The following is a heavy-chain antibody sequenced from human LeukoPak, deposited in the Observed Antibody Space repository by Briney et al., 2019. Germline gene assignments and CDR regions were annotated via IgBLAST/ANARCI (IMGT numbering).Heavy chain of an antibody. D-gene: IGHD3-16*02. CDR2: IRSKLYGGTT. V-gene: IGHV3-49*04. CDR3: TRDVGVIVGAFDM. J-gene: IGHJ3*02. Sequence: GGSLRLSCTASGFTFGDYSMGWVRQAPGKGLEWVGFIRSKLYGGTTEYAASVKGRFTISRDDSKSVAHLQMNSLKTEDTAIYYCTRDVGVIVGAFDMWGQGTMVTVSS. CDR1: GFTFGDYS.